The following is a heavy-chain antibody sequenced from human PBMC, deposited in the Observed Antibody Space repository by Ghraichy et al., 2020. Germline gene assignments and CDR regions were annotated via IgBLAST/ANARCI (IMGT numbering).Heavy chain of an antibody. Sequence: ASVKVSCKASGYTFTGYYMHWVRQAPGQGLEWMGWINPNSGGTNYAQKFQGRVTMTRDTSISTAYMELSRLRSDDTAVYYCARVGYSYGYPSDYWGQGTLVTVSS. CDR3: ARVGYSYGYPSDY. D-gene: IGHD5-18*01. V-gene: IGHV1-2*02. CDR2: INPNSGGT. J-gene: IGHJ4*02. CDR1: GYTFTGYY.